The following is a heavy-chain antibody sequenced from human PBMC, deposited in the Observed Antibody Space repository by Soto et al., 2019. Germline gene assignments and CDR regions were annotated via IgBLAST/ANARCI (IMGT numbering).Heavy chain of an antibody. V-gene: IGHV1-2*02. J-gene: IGHJ4*02. Sequence: VASVKVSCKTSGYTFIDYYLHWVRQAPGQGLEWMGWINPGTGDPNYAPNFQGSVIMTRDTSISTAYLELPSLRSDDTAVYYCARGISSPPENWGQGTLVTVSS. CDR1: GYTFIDYY. D-gene: IGHD6-6*01. CDR2: INPGTGDP. CDR3: ARGISSPPEN.